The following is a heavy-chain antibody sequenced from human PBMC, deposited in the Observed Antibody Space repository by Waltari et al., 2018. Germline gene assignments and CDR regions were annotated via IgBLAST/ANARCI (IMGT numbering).Heavy chain of an antibody. J-gene: IGHJ6*03. Sequence: QVQLQQRGAGLLKPSETLSLTCAVYGESFSGYSWSWIRQPPGKGLGWIGEITHSGSTNYKPPITSLVPISVDTSENQFSLKLNSVTAADTAVYVCARGPVLRPLTHYYYLDVWGEGTTVTVSS. CDR3: ARGPVLRPLTHYYYLDV. CDR1: GESFSGYS. D-gene: IGHD3-3*01. CDR2: ITHSGST. V-gene: IGHV4-34*01.